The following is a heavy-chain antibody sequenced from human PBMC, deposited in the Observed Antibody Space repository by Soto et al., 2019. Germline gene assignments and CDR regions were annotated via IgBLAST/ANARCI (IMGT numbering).Heavy chain of an antibody. J-gene: IGHJ6*02. D-gene: IGHD2-21*01. CDR2: IYYSGST. V-gene: IGHV4-31*03. CDR1: GGSISSGGYY. CDR3: ARDVRYSSNWDV. Sequence: SETLSLTCTVSGGSISSGGYYWSWIRQHPGKGLEWIGYIYYSGSTYYNPSLKSRVTISVDTSKNQFSLKLTSVTAADTAVYYCARDVRYSSNWDVWGQGTTVTVSS.